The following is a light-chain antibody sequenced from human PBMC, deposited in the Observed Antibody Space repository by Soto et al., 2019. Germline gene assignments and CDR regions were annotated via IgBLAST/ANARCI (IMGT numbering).Light chain of an antibody. CDR1: SNDIGAYNY. CDR2: DVR. J-gene: IGLJ1*01. V-gene: IGLV2-14*01. CDR3: SSYVSSSTLV. Sequence: QSALTQPASVSGSPGQSITISCTGTSNDIGAYNYVSWYQQHPGKAPKLMIYDVRNRPSGVSNRFSGSKSGNTASLTISGLHTEDEADYYCSSYVSSSTLVFGTGTKVNVL.